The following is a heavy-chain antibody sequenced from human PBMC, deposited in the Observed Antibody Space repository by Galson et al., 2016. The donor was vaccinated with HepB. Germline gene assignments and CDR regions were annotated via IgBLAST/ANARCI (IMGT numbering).Heavy chain of an antibody. J-gene: IGHJ4*02. CDR1: GYTFSSYA. V-gene: IGHV3-23*01. Sequence: SLRLSCAASGYTFSSYAMSWVRQAPGKGLEWVSGIGGSGGSAYYADSVKGRFTISRDNAKNSLYLQMNSLRVEDTAVYYCARDGLGTVAAASALGNWGQGTLVTVSS. CDR3: ARDGLGTVAAASALGN. CDR2: IGGSGGSA. D-gene: IGHD6-25*01.